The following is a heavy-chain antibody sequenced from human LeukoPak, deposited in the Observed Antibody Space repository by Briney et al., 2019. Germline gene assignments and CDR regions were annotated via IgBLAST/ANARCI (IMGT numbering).Heavy chain of an antibody. Sequence: SETLSLTCAVYGGSFSGYYWSWIRQPPGKGLEWIGEINHSGSTNYNPSLKGRVTISVDTSKNQFSLKLSSVTAADTAVYYCARGLRQHPRRIPLLLDYWGQGTLVTVSS. CDR2: INHSGST. CDR3: ARGLRQHPRRIPLLLDY. J-gene: IGHJ4*02. D-gene: IGHD6-13*01. V-gene: IGHV4-34*01. CDR1: GGSFSGYY.